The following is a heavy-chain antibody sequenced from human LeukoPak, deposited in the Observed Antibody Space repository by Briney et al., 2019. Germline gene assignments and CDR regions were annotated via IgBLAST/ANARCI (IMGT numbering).Heavy chain of an antibody. Sequence: IKQDGSEKYYVDSVKGRFTISRDNAKNSLYLQMNSLRAEDTAVYYCARDFGIAAAEYYFDYWGQGTLVTVSS. CDR2: IKQDGSEK. D-gene: IGHD6-13*01. J-gene: IGHJ4*02. V-gene: IGHV3-7*01. CDR3: ARDFGIAAAEYYFDY.